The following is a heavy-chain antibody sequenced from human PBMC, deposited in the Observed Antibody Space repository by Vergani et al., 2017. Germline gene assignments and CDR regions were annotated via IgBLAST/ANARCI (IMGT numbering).Heavy chain of an antibody. CDR1: GFTFGDYA. Sequence: VQLVESGGGVVQPGRSLRLSCAASGFTFGDYAMSWVRQAPGKGLEWVGFIRSKAYGGTTEYAASVKGRFTISRDDSKSIAYLQMNSLKTEDTAVYYCTRAGVRTVTHFDYWGQGTLVTVSS. V-gene: IGHV3-49*04. CDR3: TRAGVRTVTHFDY. J-gene: IGHJ4*02. D-gene: IGHD4-17*01. CDR2: IRSKAYGGTT.